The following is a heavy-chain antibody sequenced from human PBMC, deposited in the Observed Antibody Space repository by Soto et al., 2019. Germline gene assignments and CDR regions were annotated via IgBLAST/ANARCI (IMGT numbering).Heavy chain of an antibody. CDR2: ISAYNGNT. V-gene: IGHV1-18*01. CDR1: GGTFTSYG. J-gene: IGHJ4*02. CDR3: PRGNGLTGGY. Sequence: SVKVSCKASGGTFTSYGISCVRQAPGQGHEWMGWISAYNGNTNDAQKLQGRVTMTTDTSTSTAYMELRSLRSDDTAVYYCPRGNGLTGGYWGQGTLVTVSS. D-gene: IGHD3-22*01.